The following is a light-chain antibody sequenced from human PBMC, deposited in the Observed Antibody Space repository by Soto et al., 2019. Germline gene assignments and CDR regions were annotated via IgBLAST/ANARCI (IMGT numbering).Light chain of an antibody. Sequence: QSALTQPASVSGSPVQSITISCTGTSSDVGGYDYVSWYQLHPGKAPKLMVFEVSNRPSGVSYRFSGSKSGNTASLTISGLQAEDGADYFCSSYSISTAYLFGTGTKVTVL. CDR3: SSYSISTAYL. CDR2: EVS. J-gene: IGLJ1*01. V-gene: IGLV2-14*01. CDR1: SSDVGGYDY.